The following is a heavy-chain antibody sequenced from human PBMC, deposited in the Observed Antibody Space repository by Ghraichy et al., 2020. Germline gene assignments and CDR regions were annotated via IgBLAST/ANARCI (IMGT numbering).Heavy chain of an antibody. V-gene: IGHV4-4*07. CDR1: GGSISRYY. J-gene: IGHJ6*03. CDR2: IYAGGST. Sequence: SETLSLTCTVSGGSISRYYWSWIRQPAGKGLEWVGRIYAGGSTNYNPSLKSRVTMSVDTSKNQFSLNLSAVTAADTAVYYCARHMVVSAAAQLVYSYYYLDVWGKGTTVTVSS. CDR3: ARHMVVSAAAQLVYSYYYLDV. D-gene: IGHD2-2*01.